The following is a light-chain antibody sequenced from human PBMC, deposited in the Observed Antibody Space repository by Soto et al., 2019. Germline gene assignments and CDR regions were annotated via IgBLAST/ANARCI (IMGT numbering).Light chain of an antibody. CDR3: QVWDSSSDPVV. J-gene: IGLJ2*01. CDR1: NIGSKS. V-gene: IGLV3-21*02. Sequence: SYELTQPPSVSVAPGPTARITFGGNNIGSKSVHWYQQKPGQAPVLGVYDDSDRPSGNPERFSGSNSGNTATLTISRVEAGDEADYYCQVWDSSSDPVVFGGGTKLTVL. CDR2: DDS.